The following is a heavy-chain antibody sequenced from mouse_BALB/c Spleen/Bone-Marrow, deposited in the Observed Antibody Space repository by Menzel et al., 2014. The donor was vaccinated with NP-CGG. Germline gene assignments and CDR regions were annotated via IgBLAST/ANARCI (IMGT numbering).Heavy chain of an antibody. CDR3: ATLTGTFDY. Sequence: EVHLVESGAELVKPGASVKLSCTASGFNIKDTYMNWVKQSAEQGLEWIGRIDPANGYTEYDPKFQGKATIIADTSSNTAYLQLGSLTSEDTAVYYCATLTGTFDYWAQGTTLTVSS. CDR2: IDPANGYT. CDR1: GFNIKDTY. J-gene: IGHJ2*01. V-gene: IGHV14-3*02. D-gene: IGHD4-1*01.